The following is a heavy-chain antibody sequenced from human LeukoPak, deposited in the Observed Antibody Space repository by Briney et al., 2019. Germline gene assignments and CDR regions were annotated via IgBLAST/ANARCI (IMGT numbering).Heavy chain of an antibody. CDR3: ARDDSSSWGLDY. Sequence: PGGSLRLSCAASGFTFSSYSMNWVRQAPGKGLEWVSSISSSSSYIYYADSVKGRFTISRDNAKNSLYLQMNSLRAEDTAVYYCARDDSSSWGLDYWGQGTLVTVSS. V-gene: IGHV3-21*01. J-gene: IGHJ4*02. CDR1: GFTFSSYS. D-gene: IGHD6-6*01. CDR2: ISSSSSYI.